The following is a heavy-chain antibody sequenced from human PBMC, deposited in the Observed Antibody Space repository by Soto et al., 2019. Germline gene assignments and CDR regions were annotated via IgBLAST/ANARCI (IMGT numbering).Heavy chain of an antibody. CDR1: GYTFTTHA. Sequence: ASVKVSCKASGYTFTTHAMHWVRQAPGQSLEWMGWINGGTGQTKHSQRFQGRVNITRDTSASTAYMELSSLRPEDTAVYYCARGKGMEENYYYYGLDIWGQGTTVTVSS. D-gene: IGHD1-1*01. CDR2: INGGTGQT. J-gene: IGHJ6*02. V-gene: IGHV1-3*01. CDR3: ARGKGMEENYYYYGLDI.